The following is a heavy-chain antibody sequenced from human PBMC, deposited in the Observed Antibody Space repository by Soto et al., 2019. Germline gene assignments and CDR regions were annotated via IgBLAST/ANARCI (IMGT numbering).Heavy chain of an antibody. CDR2: INPSGGST. D-gene: IGHD4-4*01. V-gene: IGHV1-46*03. CDR1: GYTFTSYY. Sequence: GASVKVSCKASGYTFTSYYMHWVRQAPGQGLEWMGIINPSGGSTSYAQKFQGRVTMTRDTSTSTVYMELSSLRSEDTAVYYCARGYSNYPPYYYYYYYMDVWGKGTTVTVSS. CDR3: ARGYSNYPPYYYYYYYMDV. J-gene: IGHJ6*03.